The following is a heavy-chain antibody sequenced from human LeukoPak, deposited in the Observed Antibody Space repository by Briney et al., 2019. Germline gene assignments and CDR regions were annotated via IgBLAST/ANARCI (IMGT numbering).Heavy chain of an antibody. CDR1: GGTFSSHA. J-gene: IGHJ5*02. CDR3: ARNTYYYDSSGYYPS. D-gene: IGHD3-22*01. Sequence: SVKVSCKASGGTFSSHAISWVRQAPGQGLEWMGRIIPILGIANYAQEFQGRVTITADKSTSTAYMELSSLRSEDTAVYYCARNTYYYDSSGYYPSWGQGTLVTVSS. V-gene: IGHV1-69*04. CDR2: IIPILGIA.